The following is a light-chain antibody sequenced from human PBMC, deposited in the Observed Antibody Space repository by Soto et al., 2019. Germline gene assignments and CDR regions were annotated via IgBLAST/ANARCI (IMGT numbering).Light chain of an antibody. J-gene: IGKJ4*01. CDR3: QQYGSPPLT. CDR1: QSVSSSY. Sequence: EIVLTQSPGTLSLSPGERATLSCRASQSVSSSYLAWYQQKPGQAPRLLIYGASSRATGIPDRFSGSGSGTYFPLTISRLEPEDFAVYYCQQYGSPPLTFGGGTKVEIK. V-gene: IGKV3-20*01. CDR2: GAS.